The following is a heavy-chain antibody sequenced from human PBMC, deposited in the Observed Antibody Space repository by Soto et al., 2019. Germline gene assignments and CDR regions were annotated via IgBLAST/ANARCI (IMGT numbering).Heavy chain of an antibody. CDR2: ISGSGGST. CDR3: AKEGVPYDFDI. D-gene: IGHD3-16*01. Sequence: GGSLRLSCAASGFTFSSYAMSWVRQAPGKGLEWVSAISGSGGSTYYADSMKGRFTISRDNSKNTLYLQMNSLIAEDRAVYYCAKEGVPYDFDIWGQGTMVTVSS. CDR1: GFTFSSYA. V-gene: IGHV3-23*01. J-gene: IGHJ3*02.